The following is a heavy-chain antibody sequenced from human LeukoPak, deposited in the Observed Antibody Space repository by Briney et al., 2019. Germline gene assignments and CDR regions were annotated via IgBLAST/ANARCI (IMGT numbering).Heavy chain of an antibody. CDR2: VNPDSGNT. J-gene: IGHJ4*02. Sequence: ASVKVSCKASGYSYSRHDINWLRQASGQGLEWMGWVNPDSGNTGYAQKFQGRVTMTTNTSITTAYMELSSLRSEDTAVYYCARGIRRYFDYWGQGTLVTVSS. CDR1: GYSYSRHD. CDR3: ARGIRRYFDY. V-gene: IGHV1-8*01.